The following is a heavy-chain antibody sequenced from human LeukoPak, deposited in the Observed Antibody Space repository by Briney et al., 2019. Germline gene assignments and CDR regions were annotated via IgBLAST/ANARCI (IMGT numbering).Heavy chain of an antibody. D-gene: IGHD2-21*02. V-gene: IGHV1-69*13. Sequence: SVKVSCKASGGTFSSYAISWVRQAPGQGLEWMGGIIPISGTANYAQKFQGRVTITADESTSTAYMELSSLRSEDTAVYYCAREGYRGGDCYAYYFDYWGQGTLVTVSS. CDR1: GGTFSSYA. CDR3: AREGYRGGDCYAYYFDY. CDR2: IIPISGTA. J-gene: IGHJ4*02.